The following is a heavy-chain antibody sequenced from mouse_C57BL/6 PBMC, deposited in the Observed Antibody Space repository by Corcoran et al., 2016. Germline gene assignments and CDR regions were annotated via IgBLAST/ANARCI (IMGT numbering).Heavy chain of an antibody. CDR2: IYPGHGNT. CDR1: GYTFTDYY. CDR3: ARQQIYYGNPYDMDY. V-gene: IGHV1-84*01. J-gene: IGHJ4*01. Sequence: QIQLQQSGPELVKPGASVKISCKASGYTFTDYYINWVKQRPGQGLEWIGWIYPGHGNTKYNEKFKGKATLTVDTSSSTAYMQLSSLTSEDSAVNCCARQQIYYGNPYDMDYWGQGTSVTVSS. D-gene: IGHD2-1*01.